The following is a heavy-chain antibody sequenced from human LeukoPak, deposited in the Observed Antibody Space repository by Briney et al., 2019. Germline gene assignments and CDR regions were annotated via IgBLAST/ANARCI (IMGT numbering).Heavy chain of an antibody. CDR1: GYTLTSYG. V-gene: IGHV1-18*01. Sequence: ASVKVSCKASGYTLTSYGISWVRQAPGQGLEWMGWISAYNGNTNYAQKLQGRVTMTTDTSTSTAYMELRSLRSDDTAVYYCARDSSSWSEFDYWGQGTLVTVSS. CDR2: ISAYNGNT. D-gene: IGHD6-13*01. J-gene: IGHJ4*02. CDR3: ARDSSSWSEFDY.